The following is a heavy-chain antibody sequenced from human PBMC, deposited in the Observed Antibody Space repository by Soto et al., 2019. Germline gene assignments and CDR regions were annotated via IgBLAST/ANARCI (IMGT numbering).Heavy chain of an antibody. V-gene: IGHV3-21*01. D-gene: IGHD3-10*02. CDR3: AREAHFYGRSDVYDM. CDR1: AFSFSIYS. CDR2: IDSSSNYL. J-gene: IGHJ3*02. Sequence: EVQLVESGGGLVKPGGSLRLSCAASAFSFSIYSMVWVRQAAGKGLEWVSSIDSSSNYLYYADSVKGRFTSSRDNAKNSVYLQMNSLRAEDTAVYYCAREAHFYGRSDVYDMWGHGTMVTVSS.